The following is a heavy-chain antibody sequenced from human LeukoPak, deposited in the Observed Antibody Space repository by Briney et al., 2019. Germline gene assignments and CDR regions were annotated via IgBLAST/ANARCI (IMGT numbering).Heavy chain of an antibody. V-gene: IGHV4-39*01. D-gene: IGHD2-2*01. CDR1: GGSISSSSYY. J-gene: IGHJ6*02. CDR3: VAGDIVVVPAAMGYYYYGMDV. Sequence: SETLSLTCTVSGGSISSSSYYWGWIRQPPGKGLEWIGSIYYSGSTYYNPSLKSRVTISVDTSKNQFSLKLSSVTAADTAVYYCVAGDIVVVPAAMGYYYYGMDVWGQGTTVTVS. CDR2: IYYSGST.